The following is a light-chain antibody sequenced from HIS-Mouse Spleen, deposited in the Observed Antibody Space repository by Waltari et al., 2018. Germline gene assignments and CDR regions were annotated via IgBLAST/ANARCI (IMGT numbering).Light chain of an antibody. CDR1: ALPKKY. Sequence: SYELTQPPSVSVSPGQTARLTCSGDALPKKYAYWYQQKSGQAPVLVIYEDSKRPSGIPERFSGSSSGTMATLTISGAQVEDEADYYCYSTDSSGNHRVFGGGTKLT. CDR2: EDS. J-gene: IGLJ2*01. CDR3: YSTDSSGNHRV. V-gene: IGLV3-10*01.